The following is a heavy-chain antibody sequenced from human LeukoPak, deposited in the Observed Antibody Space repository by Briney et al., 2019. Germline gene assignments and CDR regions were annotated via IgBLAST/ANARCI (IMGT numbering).Heavy chain of an antibody. CDR2: IYSGGST. CDR1: GFTVSSNY. J-gene: IGHJ4*02. CDR3: ARASDY. Sequence: GGSLRLSSAASGFTVSSNYMSWVRQAPGKGLEWVSVIYSGGSTYYADSVKGRFTISRDNSKNTLYLQMNSLRAEDTAVYYCARASDYWGQGTLVTVSS. V-gene: IGHV3-53*01.